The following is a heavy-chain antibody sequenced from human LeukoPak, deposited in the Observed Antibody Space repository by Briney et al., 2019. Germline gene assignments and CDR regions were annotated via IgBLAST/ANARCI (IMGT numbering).Heavy chain of an antibody. CDR3: AKEVQARTIPRSASD. J-gene: IGHJ4*02. CDR2: ISMSSSTM. D-gene: IGHD3-3*01. Sequence: GGSLRLSCAASGFTFSTYSMNWVRQAPGKGLEWLSYISMSSSTMYYADSVKGRFIISRDSAKNTLYLQMNSLRAEDTAVYYCAKEVQARTIPRSASDWGQGTLVTVSS. CDR1: GFTFSTYS. V-gene: IGHV3-48*04.